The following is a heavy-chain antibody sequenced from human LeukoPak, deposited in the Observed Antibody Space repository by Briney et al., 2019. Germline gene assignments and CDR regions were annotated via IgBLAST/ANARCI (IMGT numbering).Heavy chain of an antibody. CDR1: GYTFTSYG. D-gene: IGHD3-10*01. V-gene: IGHV1-18*01. CDR2: ISAYNGNT. Sequence: ASVKVSCKASGYTFTSYGISWVRQAPGQGLEWMGWISAYNGNTNYAQKLQGRVTMTTDTSTSTAYMELRSLRSDDTAVYYCARTKLLWFGELLYFLGGEYYFDYWGQGTLVTVSS. J-gene: IGHJ4*02. CDR3: ARTKLLWFGELLYFLGGEYYFDY.